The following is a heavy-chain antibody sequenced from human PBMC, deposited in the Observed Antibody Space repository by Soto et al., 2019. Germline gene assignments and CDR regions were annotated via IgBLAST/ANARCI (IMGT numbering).Heavy chain of an antibody. V-gene: IGHV3-9*01. CDR2: ISWNSGRI. Sequence: EVQLVESGGGLVQPGRSLRLSCAASGFTFDDYAMHWVRQVPGKGLEWVSGISWNSGRIGYADSVKGRFTISRDNAKNSLYLQMTSLRAEDTALYYCAKGAITIFGVVSAHFDYWGQGTLVTVSS. CDR1: GFTFDDYA. J-gene: IGHJ4*02. D-gene: IGHD3-3*01. CDR3: AKGAITIFGVVSAHFDY.